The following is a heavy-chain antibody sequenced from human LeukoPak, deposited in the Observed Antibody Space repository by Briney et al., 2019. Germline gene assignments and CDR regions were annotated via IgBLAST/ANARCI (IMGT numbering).Heavy chain of an antibody. CDR1: GGSIRSTNW. Sequence: PSETLSLTCGVSGGSIRSTNWWSWVRQPPGQGLEWIGEISLSGQTNFNPSLNGRVTMSLDESRNQLSLKLTSVTAADTAIHYCSRESGAFCPFGYWGQGTLVIV. D-gene: IGHD1-26*01. V-gene: IGHV4/OR15-8*02. CDR2: ISLSGQT. J-gene: IGHJ4*02. CDR3: SRESGAFCPFGY.